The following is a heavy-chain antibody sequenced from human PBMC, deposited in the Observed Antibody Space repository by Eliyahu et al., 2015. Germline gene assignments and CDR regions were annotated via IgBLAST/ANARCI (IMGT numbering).Heavy chain of an antibody. CDR2: IFYSGST. Sequence: QVQLQESGPGLVKPSQTLSLSCTVSGXSISIGXYYWSWIRQHPGKGLEWIGYIFYSGSTYYNPSLKSRVTISVDTSKNQFSLKLNSVTAADTAVYYCARGGNPGDYHNYGMDVWGQGTTVTVSS. CDR1: GXSISIGXYY. CDR3: ARGGNPGDYHNYGMDV. J-gene: IGHJ6*02. D-gene: IGHD4-23*01. V-gene: IGHV4-31*03.